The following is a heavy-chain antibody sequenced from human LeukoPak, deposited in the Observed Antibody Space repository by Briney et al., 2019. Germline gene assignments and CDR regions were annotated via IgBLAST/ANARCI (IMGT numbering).Heavy chain of an antibody. J-gene: IGHJ4*02. CDR2: IRQDGGEK. CDR1: GFTFSTYW. D-gene: IGHD2-15*01. CDR3: ARSLGYCSGGSCSPFDY. Sequence: PGGSLRLSCVVSGFTFSTYWMTWVRQAPGKELEWVANIRQDGGEKYYVGSVKGRFTISRDNAKNSLYLQMNSLRAEDTAVYYCARSLGYCSGGSCSPFDYWGQGTLVTVSS. V-gene: IGHV3-7*04.